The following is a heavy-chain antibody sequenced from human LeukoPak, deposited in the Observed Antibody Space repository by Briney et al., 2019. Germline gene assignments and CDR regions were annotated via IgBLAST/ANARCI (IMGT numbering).Heavy chain of an antibody. J-gene: IGHJ4*02. CDR3: AKDFFRLYSGYDFDY. Sequence: GRSLRLSCAASGFTFSSYGMHWVRQAPGKGLEWVAVISYDGSNKYYADSVKGRFTISRDNSKNTLYLQMNSLRAEDTAVYYCAKDFFRLYSGYDFDYWGQGTLVTVSS. D-gene: IGHD5-12*01. V-gene: IGHV3-30*18. CDR1: GFTFSSYG. CDR2: ISYDGSNK.